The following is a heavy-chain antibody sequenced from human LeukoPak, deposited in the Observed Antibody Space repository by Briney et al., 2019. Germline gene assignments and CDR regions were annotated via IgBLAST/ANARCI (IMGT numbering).Heavy chain of an antibody. CDR2: INPNNGVT. V-gene: IGHV1-2*02. D-gene: IGHD1-26*01. Sequence: ASVRVSCKASGYTFTGYYMHWVRQVPGQGLEWMGCINPNNGVTNCAQKFQGRVTMTRDMSTSTVYMELSSLRSEDTAVYYCARVSVGATKLAYFDYWGQGTLVTVSS. J-gene: IGHJ4*02. CDR1: GYTFTGYY. CDR3: ARVSVGATKLAYFDY.